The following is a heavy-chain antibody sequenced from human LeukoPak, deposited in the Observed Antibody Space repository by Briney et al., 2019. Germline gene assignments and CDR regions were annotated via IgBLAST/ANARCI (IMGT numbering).Heavy chain of an antibody. CDR2: IYNSVTT. J-gene: IGHJ3*02. D-gene: IGHD6-6*01. Sequence: KASETLSLTCTVSGGSISTYDWTWIRQPPGKGLEWIGYIYNSVTTSYNPSLKSRCTISADTSKKQFSLKLSSVTAADTAVYYCAKYTSSSSAFDIWGQGTMVTVSS. CDR1: GGSISTYD. V-gene: IGHV4-59*01. CDR3: AKYTSSSSAFDI.